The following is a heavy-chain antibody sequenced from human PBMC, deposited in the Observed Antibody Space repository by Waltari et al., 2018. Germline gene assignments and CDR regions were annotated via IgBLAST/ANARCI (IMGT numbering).Heavy chain of an antibody. V-gene: IGHV4-59*01. D-gene: IGHD2-2*01. Sequence: QVQLQESGPGLVKPSETLSLTCTVSGGSISSYYWSWIRQPPGKGLEWIGYIYYSGSTNYNPSLKSRVTISVDTSKNQFSLKLSSVTAADTAVYYCARHVTVANHYYAMDVWGQGTTVTVSS. CDR1: GGSISSYY. J-gene: IGHJ6*02. CDR3: ARHVTVANHYYAMDV. CDR2: IYYSGST.